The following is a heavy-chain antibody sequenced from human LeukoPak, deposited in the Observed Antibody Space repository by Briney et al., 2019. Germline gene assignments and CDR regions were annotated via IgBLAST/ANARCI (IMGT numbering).Heavy chain of an antibody. CDR2: IHTSGNT. J-gene: IGHJ4*02. V-gene: IGHV4-4*07. CDR3: AREQTAARPLDY. CDR1: GGSISSYC. Sequence: SETLSLTCTVSGGSISSYCWSWIRQPARQGLELVGRIHTSGNTNYNPSLKSRVTMSVDASKNQVSLNLSSVTDADTAVYYCAREQTAARPLDYWGQGTLVTVSS. D-gene: IGHD6-6*01.